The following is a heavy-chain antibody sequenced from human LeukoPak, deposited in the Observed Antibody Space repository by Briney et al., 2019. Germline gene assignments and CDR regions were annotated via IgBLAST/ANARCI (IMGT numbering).Heavy chain of an antibody. Sequence: PSETLSLTCTVSGGSISSHYWSWIRQPPGKGLEWIGEINHSGSTNYSPPLKSRVTMSVDTSKNQFSLTLSSVTVADTAVYYCARGPLGYCSSSTCHAPDYWSQGTLVTVSS. V-gene: IGHV4-34*01. CDR1: GGSISSHY. CDR2: INHSGST. CDR3: ARGPLGYCSSSTCHAPDY. J-gene: IGHJ4*02. D-gene: IGHD2-2*01.